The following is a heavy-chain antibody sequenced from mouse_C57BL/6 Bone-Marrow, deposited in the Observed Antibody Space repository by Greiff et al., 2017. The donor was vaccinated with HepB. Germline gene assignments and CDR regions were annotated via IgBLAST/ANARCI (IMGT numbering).Heavy chain of an antibody. CDR1: GYTFTDYY. J-gene: IGHJ4*01. D-gene: IGHD1-1*01. V-gene: IGHV1-76*01. CDR2: IYPGSGNT. Sequence: VQRVESGAELVRPGASVKLSCKASGYTFTDYYINWVKQRPGQGLEWIARIYPGSGNTYYNEKFKGKATLTAEKSSSTAYMQLSSLTSEDSAVYFCARSTVVRDNPYAMDYWGQGTSVTVSS. CDR3: ARSTVVRDNPYAMDY.